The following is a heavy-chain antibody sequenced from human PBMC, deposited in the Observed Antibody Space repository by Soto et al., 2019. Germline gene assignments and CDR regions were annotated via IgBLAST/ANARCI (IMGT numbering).Heavy chain of an antibody. CDR1: GGSVSSSTYY. V-gene: IGHV4-39*01. CDR2: IYYSGIT. Sequence: PSETLSLTCTVSGGSVSSSTYYWGWIRQPPGKWLERIGTIYYSGITYYNPSLQSRVTISVDTSKNQFSLRLSFVTAADAALYFCARQDVRAWGRFDPWGQGTLVTVSS. D-gene: IGHD7-27*01. CDR3: ARQDVRAWGRFDP. J-gene: IGHJ5*02.